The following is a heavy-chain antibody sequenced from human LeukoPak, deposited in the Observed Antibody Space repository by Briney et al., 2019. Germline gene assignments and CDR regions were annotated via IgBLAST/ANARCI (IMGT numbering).Heavy chain of an antibody. Sequence: SETLSLTCTVSGGSITTSSYYWGWIRQPPGKGLEWIGIIYYSGSTNYNPSLKSRVTMSVDTSKHQFSLKLSSVTAADTAVYYCARLPYCSGGSCYFDYWGQGTLVTVSS. J-gene: IGHJ4*02. D-gene: IGHD2-15*01. CDR3: ARLPYCSGGSCYFDY. V-gene: IGHV4-39*07. CDR2: IYYSGST. CDR1: GGSITTSSYY.